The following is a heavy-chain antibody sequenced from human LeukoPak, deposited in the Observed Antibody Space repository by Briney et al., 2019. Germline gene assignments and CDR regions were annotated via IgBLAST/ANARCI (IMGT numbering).Heavy chain of an antibody. J-gene: IGHJ4*02. Sequence: GGSLRLSCAASGFTFSSYAIHWVRQAPGKGLEWVAFISHDGSNKYYADSVKGRFTISRDNSKKTLYLQVNSLRVEDTAVYYCARGSHQDYFGSMTYLFDYWGQGTLVTVSS. CDR3: ARGSHQDYFGSMTYLFDY. CDR2: ISHDGSNK. V-gene: IGHV3-30*04. D-gene: IGHD3-10*01. CDR1: GFTFSSYA.